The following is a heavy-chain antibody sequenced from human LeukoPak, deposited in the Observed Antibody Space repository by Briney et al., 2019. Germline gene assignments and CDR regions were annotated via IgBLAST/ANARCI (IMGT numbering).Heavy chain of an antibody. J-gene: IGHJ5*02. CDR3: ARVYPYCGGDCYSVGFDP. CDR2: IYYSGST. V-gene: IGHV4-59*11. CDR1: SGSIYNHY. D-gene: IGHD2-21*02. Sequence: SETLSLTCIVSSGSIYNHYWSWIRQPPGKGLEWIGYIYYSGSTNYNPSLKRRVTISVDTSKNQFSLKLSSVTAADTAVYYCARVYPYCGGDCYSVGFDPWGQGTLVTVSS.